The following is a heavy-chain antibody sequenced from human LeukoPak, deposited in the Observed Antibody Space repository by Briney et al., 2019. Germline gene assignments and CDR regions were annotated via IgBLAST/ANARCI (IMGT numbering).Heavy chain of an antibody. D-gene: IGHD3-16*01. CDR2: INTSGAVT. Sequence: ASVKVSCKASGHTFTTSYVHWERQAPGQGLEWMGVINTSGAVTGYAQKFQGRVTMTSDTSTSSVYMELSSLKSEDTAIYYCARDKFGWGSTDPWGQGTLVTVSS. CDR3: ARDKFGWGSTDP. J-gene: IGHJ5*02. V-gene: IGHV1-46*01. CDR1: GHTFTTSY.